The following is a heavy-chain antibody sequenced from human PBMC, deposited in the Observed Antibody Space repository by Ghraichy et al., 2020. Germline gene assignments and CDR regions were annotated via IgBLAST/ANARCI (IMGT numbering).Heavy chain of an antibody. D-gene: IGHD3-22*01. CDR3: ARGDHYEVSGPKRHDAFDN. J-gene: IGHJ3*02. CDR1: GFTVSSYY. Sequence: LSLTCAASGFTVSSYYIGWVRQAPGKGLEWVSVIYSGGSPHSAGFVQGRFIISRDNSKNTVYLQMNSLRAEDTAVFYCARGDHYEVSGPKRHDAFDNWGQGTMVTVSS. V-gene: IGHV3-53*01. CDR2: IYSGGSP.